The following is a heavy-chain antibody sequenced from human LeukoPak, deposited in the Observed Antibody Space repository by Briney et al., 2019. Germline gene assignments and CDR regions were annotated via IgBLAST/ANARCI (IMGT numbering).Heavy chain of an antibody. Sequence: PGRSLRLSCAASGFTFSSYGMHWVRQAPGKGLEWVAVISYDGSNKYYADSVKGRFTISRDDSKNTLYLQMNSLKTEDTAVYYCNTDLNVYCSSITCDFDYWGQGTLVTVSS. CDR2: ISYDGSNK. D-gene: IGHD2-2*01. CDR1: GFTFSSYG. V-gene: IGHV3-30*03. CDR3: NTDLNVYCSSITCDFDY. J-gene: IGHJ4*02.